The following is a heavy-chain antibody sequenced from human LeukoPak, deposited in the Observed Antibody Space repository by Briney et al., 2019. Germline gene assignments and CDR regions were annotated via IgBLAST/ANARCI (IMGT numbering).Heavy chain of an antibody. CDR3: ARDSRFTYYYDSSGYSPDYFDY. D-gene: IGHD3-22*01. CDR1: GFTFSSYS. CDR2: ISSSSSYI. V-gene: IGHV3-21*01. Sequence: GGSLRLSCAASGFTFSSYSMNWVRQAPGKGLEWVSSISSSSSYIYYADSVKGRFTISRDNAKNSLYLQMNSLRAEDTAVYYCARDSRFTYYYDSSGYSPDYFDYWGQGTLVTVSS. J-gene: IGHJ4*02.